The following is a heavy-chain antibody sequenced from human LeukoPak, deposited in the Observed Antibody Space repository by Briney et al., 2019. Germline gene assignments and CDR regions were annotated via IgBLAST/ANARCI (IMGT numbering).Heavy chain of an antibody. CDR1: GYSFTSYW. CDR2: IDPSDSYT. J-gene: IGHJ2*01. CDR3: ARYASTAAPFDL. Sequence: GESLKISCKGSGYSFTSYWISWVRQMPGKGLEWMGRIDPSDSYTNYSPSFQGHVTISADKSISTAYLQWSSLKASDTAMYYCARYASTAAPFDLWGRGTLVTVPS. D-gene: IGHD2-15*01. V-gene: IGHV5-10-1*01.